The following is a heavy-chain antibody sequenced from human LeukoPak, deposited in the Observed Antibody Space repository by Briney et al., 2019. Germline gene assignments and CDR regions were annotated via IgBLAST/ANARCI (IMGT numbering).Heavy chain of an antibody. V-gene: IGHV4-38-2*02. CDR2: IYHSGST. J-gene: IGHJ4*02. CDR1: GYSISSGYY. CDR3: ARSGPDYGGQKFDY. D-gene: IGHD4-23*01. Sequence: SETLSLTCTVSGYSISSGYYWGWIRQPPGEGLEWIGSIYHSGSTYYNPSLKSRVTISVDTSKNQFSLKLSSVTAADTAVYYCARSGPDYGGQKFDYWGQGTLVTVSS.